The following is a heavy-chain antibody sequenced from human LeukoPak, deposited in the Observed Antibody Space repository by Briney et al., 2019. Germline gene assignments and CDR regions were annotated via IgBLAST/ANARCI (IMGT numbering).Heavy chain of an antibody. CDR3: ARGGHCDY. CDR2: ISYDGSNK. V-gene: IGHV3-30*01. J-gene: IGHJ4*02. CDR1: GFTFSSYA. Sequence: GRSLRLSCAASGFTFSSYAMHWVRQAPGKGLEWVAVISYDGSNKYYADSVKGRFTTSRDNSKNTLYLQMNSLRAEDTAVYYCARGGHCDYWGQGTLVTVSS.